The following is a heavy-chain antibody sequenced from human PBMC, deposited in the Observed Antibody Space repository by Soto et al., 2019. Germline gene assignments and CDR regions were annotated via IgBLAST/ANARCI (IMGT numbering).Heavy chain of an antibody. Sequence: GGSLRLSCAASGFTFSSYWMSWVRQAPGKGLEWVANIKQDGSEKYYVDSVKGRFTISRDNAKNSLYLQMNSLRAEDTAVYYCARVVTLWFGELFDYWGQGTLVTVSS. CDR3: ARVVTLWFGELFDY. J-gene: IGHJ4*02. V-gene: IGHV3-7*01. CDR1: GFTFSSYW. CDR2: IKQDGSEK. D-gene: IGHD3-10*01.